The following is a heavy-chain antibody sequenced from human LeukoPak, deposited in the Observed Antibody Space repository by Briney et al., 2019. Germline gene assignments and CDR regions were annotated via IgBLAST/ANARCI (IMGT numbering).Heavy chain of an antibody. D-gene: IGHD2/OR15-2a*01. V-gene: IGHV3-7*01. J-gene: IGHJ4*02. CDR3: ARDWFHAIDY. CDR1: GFTFSDYY. CDR2: INQDGSEK. Sequence: GGSLRLSCAASGFTFSDYYMSWVRQAPGKGLEWVANINQDGSEKYYVDSVKGRFTISRDNAKNSLYLQMNSLRAEDTAVYYCARDWFHAIDYWGQGTLVTVSS.